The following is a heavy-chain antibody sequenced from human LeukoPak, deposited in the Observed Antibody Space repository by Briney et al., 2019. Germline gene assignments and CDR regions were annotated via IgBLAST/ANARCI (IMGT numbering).Heavy chain of an antibody. CDR3: AREGNYEFGGAFDI. J-gene: IGHJ3*02. Sequence: ASVKVSCKASGYTFTSYDINWVRQATGQGLEWMGWMNPNSGNTGYAQKFQGRVTMTRNTSISTAYMELSSLRSEDTAVYYCAREGNYEFGGAFDIWGQGTMVTVSS. CDR2: MNPNSGNT. D-gene: IGHD4-11*01. CDR1: GYTFTSYD. V-gene: IGHV1-8*01.